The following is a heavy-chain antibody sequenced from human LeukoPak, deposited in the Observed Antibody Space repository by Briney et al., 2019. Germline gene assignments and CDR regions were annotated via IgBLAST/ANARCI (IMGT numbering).Heavy chain of an antibody. D-gene: IGHD5/OR15-5a*01. CDR1: GFTFSSYG. CDR2: IRYDGSNK. J-gene: IGHJ4*02. CDR3: AKDRSIYRPGYFDY. V-gene: IGHV3-30*02. Sequence: GGSLRLSCAASGFTFSSYGMHWVRQAPGKGLEWVAFIRYDGSNKYYADSVKGRFTVSRDNSKNTLYLQMNSLRAEDTAVYYCAKDRSIYRPGYFDYWGQGTLVTVSS.